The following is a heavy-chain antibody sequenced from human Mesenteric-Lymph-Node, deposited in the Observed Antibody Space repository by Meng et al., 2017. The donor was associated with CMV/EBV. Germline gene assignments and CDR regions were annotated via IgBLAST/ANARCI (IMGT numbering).Heavy chain of an antibody. D-gene: IGHD3-3*01. CDR2: ITNRGGT. CDR3: ARAPEWSRLDY. J-gene: IGHJ4*02. CDR1: GGSFSEHY. V-gene: IGHV4-34*01. Sequence: SETLSLTCAVYGGSFSEHYWSWVRQTPGKRLEWIGEITNRGGTNYNPSLKSRVTISADASKSQFSLKLTSMSAADTAVYYCARAPEWSRLDYWGQGTLVTV.